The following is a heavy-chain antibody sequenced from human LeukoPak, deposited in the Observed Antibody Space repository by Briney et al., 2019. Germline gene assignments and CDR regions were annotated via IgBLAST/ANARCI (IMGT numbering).Heavy chain of an antibody. CDR3: ARNTETAIPLPYYFDY. CDR2: INTGNGNT. CDR1: GYTFTSYA. J-gene: IGHJ4*02. Sequence: ASVKVSCKAAGYTFTSYAMHWVRQAPGQRLECMGWINTGNGNTKYSQKFQGRVTITRDTSASTAYMDLSSLRSEDTAVYYCARNTETAIPLPYYFDYWGQGTLVTVSS. V-gene: IGHV1-3*04. D-gene: IGHD2-21*02.